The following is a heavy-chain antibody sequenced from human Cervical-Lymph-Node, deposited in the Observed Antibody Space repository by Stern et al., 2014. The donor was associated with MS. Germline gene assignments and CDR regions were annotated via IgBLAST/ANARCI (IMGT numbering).Heavy chain of an antibody. CDR2: ISYDGNHK. CDR3: ARDYEDTSMLFDH. CDR1: GFTFSSYG. J-gene: IGHJ4*02. V-gene: IGHV3-30*03. Sequence: QVNLVESGGAVVQPGRSLRLSCAASGFTFSSYGMHWVRQAPGKGMAWVTVISYDGNHKYYAASVKGRFTISRDNSKNTLHLQMNSVTPDDTAIYYCARDYEDTSMLFDHWGQGTLVTVSS. D-gene: IGHD2-8*01.